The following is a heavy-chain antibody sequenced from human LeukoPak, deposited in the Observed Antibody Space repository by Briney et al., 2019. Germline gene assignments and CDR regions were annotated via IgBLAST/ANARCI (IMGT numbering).Heavy chain of an antibody. CDR3: ATLTYYYDSSGFTGEGAFDI. Sequence: ASVKVSCMASGYTFTGYYMHWVRQAPGQGLEWMGRINPNSGGTNYAQKFQGTVTMTRDTSISTAYMELSRLRSDDTAVYYCATLTYYYDSSGFTGEGAFDIWGEGTLGTVSS. CDR2: INPNSGGT. J-gene: IGHJ3*02. D-gene: IGHD3-22*01. V-gene: IGHV1-2*06. CDR1: GYTFTGYY.